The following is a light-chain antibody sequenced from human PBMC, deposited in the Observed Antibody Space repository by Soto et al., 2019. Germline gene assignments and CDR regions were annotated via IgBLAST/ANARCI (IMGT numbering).Light chain of an antibody. V-gene: IGKV3-20*01. Sequence: EIVLTQSPGTLSLSPGERATLSCRASQSVNSNYLAWYQQKPGQAPRLLIYGASSRATGIPDRLSGSGSGTDFTLTISRLEPEDFAVYYCPQNGSSPYTFGQGTKLEIK. CDR1: QSVNSNY. J-gene: IGKJ2*01. CDR2: GAS. CDR3: PQNGSSPYT.